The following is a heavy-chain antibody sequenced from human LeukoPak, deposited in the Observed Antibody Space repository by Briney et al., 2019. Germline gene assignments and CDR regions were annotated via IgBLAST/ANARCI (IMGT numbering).Heavy chain of an antibody. CDR1: GYTFSGYY. CDR3: ARPVVRGSSENGFDY. V-gene: IGHV1-2*02. CDR2: INPNSGGR. D-gene: IGHD1-26*01. J-gene: IGHJ4*02. Sequence: ASVKVSCKASGYTFSGYYMHWVRQAPGQGLEWMGWINPNSGGRNYAQKFQGRVTMTRDTSISTAYLQWSSLKASDTAMYYCARPVVRGSSENGFDYWGQGTLVTVSS.